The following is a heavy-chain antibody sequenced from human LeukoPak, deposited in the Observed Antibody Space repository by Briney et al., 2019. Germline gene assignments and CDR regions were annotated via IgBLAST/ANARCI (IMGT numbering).Heavy chain of an antibody. CDR2: IVVGSGNT. J-gene: IGHJ4*02. V-gene: IGHV1-58*02. CDR1: GFTFTSSA. CDR3: AAGYSSGWLFSY. D-gene: IGHD6-19*01. Sequence: SVKVSCKASGFTFTSSAMQWVRQASGQRLEWIGWIVVGSGNTNYAQKFQERVTITRDMSTSTAYMELSSLRSEDTAVYYCAAGYSSGWLFSYWGQGTLVTVSS.